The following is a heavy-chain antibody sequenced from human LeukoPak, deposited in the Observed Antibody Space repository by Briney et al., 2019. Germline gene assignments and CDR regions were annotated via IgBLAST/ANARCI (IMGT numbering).Heavy chain of an antibody. CDR1: VFTFSSYA. D-gene: IGHD5-24*01. Sequence: GGSLRLSCAASVFTFSSYAMSWVRQAPGKGLEWVSAISGSGGSTYYADSVKGRFTISRDNSKNTLYLQMNSLRAEDTAVYYCAKVSGMATTGDYFDYWGQGTLVTVSA. V-gene: IGHV3-23*01. CDR2: ISGSGGST. J-gene: IGHJ4*02. CDR3: AKVSGMATTGDYFDY.